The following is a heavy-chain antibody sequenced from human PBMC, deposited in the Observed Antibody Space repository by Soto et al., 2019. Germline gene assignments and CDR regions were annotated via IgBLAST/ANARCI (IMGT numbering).Heavy chain of an antibody. CDR2: FDPEDGET. J-gene: IGHJ4*02. CDR3: ATIGLRFLEWYFDY. D-gene: IGHD3-3*01. CDR1: GYTLTELS. V-gene: IGHV1-24*01. Sequence: ASVKVSCKVSGYTLTELSVHWVQQAPGKGLEWMGGFDPEDGETIYAQKFQGRVTMTEDTSTDTAYMELSSLRSEDTAVYYCATIGLRFLEWYFDYWGQGTLVTVSS.